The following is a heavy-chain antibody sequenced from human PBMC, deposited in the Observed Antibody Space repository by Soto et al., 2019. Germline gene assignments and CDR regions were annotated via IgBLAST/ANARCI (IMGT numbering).Heavy chain of an antibody. CDR3: SRSLNT. Sequence: PGGSLRLSCAASGFTFSTSWMDWVRQTPGKGLEWVANINQDGSEKNYVDSVKGRFTIYRDNAKNSLYLQMSSLTAEDSALYYCSRSLNTWGQGTLVTVSS. J-gene: IGHJ5*02. CDR1: GFTFSTSW. CDR2: INQDGSEK. V-gene: IGHV3-7*01.